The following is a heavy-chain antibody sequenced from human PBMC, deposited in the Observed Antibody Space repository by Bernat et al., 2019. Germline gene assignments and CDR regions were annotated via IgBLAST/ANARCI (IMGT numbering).Heavy chain of an antibody. CDR2: INGDGRRT. D-gene: IGHD2-21*01. J-gene: IGHJ1*01. CDR1: GFTISNYW. V-gene: IGHV3-74*01. Sequence: EVQLVESGGALLQPGGSLRLSCAASGFTISNYWMHWVRQAPGKGLVWVPHINGDGRRTTYPDSVKGRFTISRDDAKNTVYLHMNSMRDEATAVYYCGRDRFYSPEHWGQGILVTVSS. CDR3: GRDRFYSPEH.